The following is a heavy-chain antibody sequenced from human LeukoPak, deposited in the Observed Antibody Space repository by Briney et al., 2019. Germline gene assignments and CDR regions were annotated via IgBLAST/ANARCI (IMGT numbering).Heavy chain of an antibody. Sequence: GGSLRLSCAASGFTFSSYAMHWVRQAPGKGLEWVAFIRYDGSNKYYADSVKGRFTISRDNSKNTLYLQMNSLRAEDTAVYYCATEYCTNGVCRRYYFDYWGQGTLVTVSS. CDR2: IRYDGSNK. V-gene: IGHV3-30*02. D-gene: IGHD2-8*01. J-gene: IGHJ4*02. CDR3: ATEYCTNGVCRRYYFDY. CDR1: GFTFSSYA.